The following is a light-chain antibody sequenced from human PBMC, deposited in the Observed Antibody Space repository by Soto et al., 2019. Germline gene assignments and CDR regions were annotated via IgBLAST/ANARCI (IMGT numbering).Light chain of an antibody. CDR1: QSISSY. Sequence: DIQMTQSPSSLSASVGDRVTITCRASQSISSYLNWYQQKVGKSPKLLIYAASSLQSAVPSRFSGSGSGTEFTLTIRSLQPEDFATYYCQQTYRTPWTFGQGTKVDIK. CDR2: AAS. CDR3: QQTYRTPWT. J-gene: IGKJ1*01. V-gene: IGKV1-39*01.